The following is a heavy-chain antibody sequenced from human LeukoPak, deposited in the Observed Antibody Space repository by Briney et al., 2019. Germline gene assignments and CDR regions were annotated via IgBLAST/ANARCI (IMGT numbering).Heavy chain of an antibody. CDR2: ISVDNGNT. Sequence: GASVKVSCKTSGHTFTSNGFSWVRQAPGQGLEWMGWISVDNGNTNYAQKLQGRVTMTTDTSTSTAYMELRSLRSDDTAVYYCARGTAADYWGQGTLVTVSS. V-gene: IGHV1-18*01. J-gene: IGHJ4*02. CDR3: ARGTAADY. D-gene: IGHD5-18*01. CDR1: GHTFTSNG.